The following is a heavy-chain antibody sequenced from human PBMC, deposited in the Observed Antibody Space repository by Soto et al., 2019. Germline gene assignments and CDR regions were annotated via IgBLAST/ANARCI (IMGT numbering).Heavy chain of an antibody. V-gene: IGHV3-30*18. CDR2: ISYDGSNK. CDR1: GFTFSSYG. D-gene: IGHD3-16*01. CDR3: AKKSGDYVWGHNWFDP. Sequence: GGSLRLSCAASGFTFSSYGMPWVRQAPGKGLEWVAVISYDGSNKYYADSVTGRFTISRDNSENTLYLQMNSLRAEERAVYYCAKKSGDYVWGHNWFDPWGQGTLVTVSS. J-gene: IGHJ5*02.